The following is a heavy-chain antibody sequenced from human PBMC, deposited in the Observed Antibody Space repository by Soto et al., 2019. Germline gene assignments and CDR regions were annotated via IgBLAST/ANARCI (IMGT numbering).Heavy chain of an antibody. D-gene: IGHD6-6*01. J-gene: IGHJ4*02. CDR3: AREDGNTVHFDY. V-gene: IGHV4-30-4*01. CDR2: IYNSGST. Sequence: LSLTCTVSGDSISSGDYYWSWIRQPPGKGLEWIGYIYNSGSTYINPSLKSRATISVDTSKNQFSLKLSSVTAADTAVYYCAREDGNTVHFDYWGQGTLVTVSS. CDR1: GDSISSGDYY.